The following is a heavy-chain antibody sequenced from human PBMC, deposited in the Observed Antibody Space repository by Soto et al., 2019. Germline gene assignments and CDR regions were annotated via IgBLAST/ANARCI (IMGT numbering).Heavy chain of an antibody. Sequence: QVQLVQSGAEVKKPGASVKVSCKASGYTFTSYDINWVRQATGQGLERMGWMNPNSGNTGYAQKFQGRVTMTRNTSISTANMELSSLRSEDTAVYYCAIGITIFGVVSRGRGQGTLVTVSS. J-gene: IGHJ4*02. V-gene: IGHV1-8*01. CDR3: AIGITIFGVVSRG. CDR1: GYTFTSYD. D-gene: IGHD3-3*01. CDR2: MNPNSGNT.